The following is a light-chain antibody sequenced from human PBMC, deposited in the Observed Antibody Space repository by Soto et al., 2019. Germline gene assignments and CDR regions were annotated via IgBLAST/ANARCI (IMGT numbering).Light chain of an antibody. CDR3: HHYQSYSPYT. CDR1: EGVSRW. Sequence: DFQMTQSPSSLSASIGDRVTITCRASEGVSRWLDGYQQKPGKAPKLLIDRASTLENGVPSRISDSGSGTDFSVTISNLQPADFASYYCHHYQSYSPYTFGKGTK. J-gene: IGKJ2*01. CDR2: RAS. V-gene: IGKV1-5*03.